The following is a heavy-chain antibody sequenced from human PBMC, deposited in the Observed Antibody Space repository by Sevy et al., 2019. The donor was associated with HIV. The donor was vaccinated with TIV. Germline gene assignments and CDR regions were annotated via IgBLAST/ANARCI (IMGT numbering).Heavy chain of an antibody. CDR1: GDSVSGGNYY. CDR3: ARGLFDY. V-gene: IGHV4-61*01. J-gene: IGHJ4*02. Sequence: SETLSLTCTVSGDSVSGGNYYWSWIRQPPGKGLEWIGYIDYSGSTNYNPSLKSPVTISIDTYKNQFSLRLTSVTAADAAVYYCARGLFDYWGQGTLVTV. CDR2: IDYSGST.